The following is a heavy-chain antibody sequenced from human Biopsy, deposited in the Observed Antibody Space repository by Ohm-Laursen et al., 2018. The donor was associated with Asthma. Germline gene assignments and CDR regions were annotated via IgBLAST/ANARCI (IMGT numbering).Heavy chain of an antibody. J-gene: IGHJ6*02. CDR2: ISVYNGNT. D-gene: IGHD3-10*01. Sequence: ASVKVSCKTSGYTFNSSGITWVRQAPGQGLEWMGWISVYNGNTKDAQKLQDRVTMITDTSTSTAYMELRSLRSDDTAVYFCARAVDYSHYYGIDVWGQGTTVTVS. CDR3: ARAVDYSHYYGIDV. CDR1: GYTFNSSG. V-gene: IGHV1-18*01.